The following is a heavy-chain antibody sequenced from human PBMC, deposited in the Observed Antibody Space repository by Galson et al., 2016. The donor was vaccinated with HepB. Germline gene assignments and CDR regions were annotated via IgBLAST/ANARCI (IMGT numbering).Heavy chain of an antibody. Sequence: SVKVSCKASGYTFTSYYMHWVRQAPGQGLEWMGIINPSGGSTSYAQKFQGRVTMTRDTSTSTVYMELSSLRSEDTAGYYCARNAMYCSSTSCSTYYFDYWGQGTLGPVSS. V-gene: IGHV1-46*01. J-gene: IGHJ4*02. D-gene: IGHD2-2*01. CDR3: ARNAMYCSSTSCSTYYFDY. CDR1: GYTFTSYY. CDR2: INPSGGST.